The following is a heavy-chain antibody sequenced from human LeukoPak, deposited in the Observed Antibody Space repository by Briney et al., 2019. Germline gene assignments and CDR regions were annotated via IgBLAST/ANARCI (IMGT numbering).Heavy chain of an antibody. Sequence: PSETLSLTCIVSGGSISSYYWSWIRQPAGKGLEWIGRIYTSGSINYNPSLKSRVTMSVDTSKNQFSLKLSSVTAADTAVYYCARDNIGQWLPEDYFDYWGQGTLVTVSS. V-gene: IGHV4-4*07. CDR1: GGSISSYY. CDR3: ARDNIGQWLPEDYFDY. D-gene: IGHD6-19*01. J-gene: IGHJ4*02. CDR2: IYTSGSI.